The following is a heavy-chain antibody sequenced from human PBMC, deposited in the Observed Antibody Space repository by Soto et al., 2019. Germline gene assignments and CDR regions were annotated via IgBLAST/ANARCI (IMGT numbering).Heavy chain of an antibody. Sequence: SETLSLTCTVSGGSISSGDYYWSWIRQPPGKGLEWIGYIYYSGSTYYNPSLKSRVTISVDTSKNQFSLKLSSVTAADTAVYYCARDGILWFGAIVYWGQGTLVTVSS. J-gene: IGHJ4*02. CDR3: ARDGILWFGAIVY. CDR1: GGSISSGDYY. CDR2: IYYSGST. V-gene: IGHV4-30-4*01. D-gene: IGHD3-10*01.